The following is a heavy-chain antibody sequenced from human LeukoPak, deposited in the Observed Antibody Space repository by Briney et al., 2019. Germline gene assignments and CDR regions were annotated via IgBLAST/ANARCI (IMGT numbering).Heavy chain of an antibody. V-gene: IGHV3-30*03. CDR3: ARGRDYVLSINY. Sequence: GGSLRLSCAASGFTFGTFAMHWVRQAPGKGLDWVAFISDDGSSKYYADSVRGRFTISRDNAKNSLYLQMNSLRAEDTAVYYCARGRDYVLSINYWGQGTLVTVSS. CDR2: ISDDGSSK. D-gene: IGHD3-16*01. J-gene: IGHJ4*02. CDR1: GFTFGTFA.